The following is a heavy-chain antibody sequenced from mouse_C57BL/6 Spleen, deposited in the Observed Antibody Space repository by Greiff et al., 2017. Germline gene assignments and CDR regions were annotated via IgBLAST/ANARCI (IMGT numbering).Heavy chain of an antibody. J-gene: IGHJ2*01. CDR2: ISSGGSYT. V-gene: IGHV5-6*02. D-gene: IGHD2-5*01. CDR1: GFTFSSYG. CDR3: ARRSNYHYFDY. Sequence: EVKLVESGGDLVKPGGSLKLSCAASGFTFSSYGMSWVRQTPDKRLEWVATISSGGSYTYYPDSVKGRFTISRDNAKNTLYLQMSSLKSEDTAMDYCARRSNYHYFDYWGQGTTLTVAS.